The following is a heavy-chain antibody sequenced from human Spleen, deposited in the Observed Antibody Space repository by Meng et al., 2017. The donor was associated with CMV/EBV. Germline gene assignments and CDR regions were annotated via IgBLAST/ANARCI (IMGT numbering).Heavy chain of an antibody. CDR2: IFYTGRT. J-gene: IGHJ4*02. Sequence: GSLRLSCTVSGASVDSGTYYWNWIRQPPGKGLEWIGYIFYTGRTNYNPSLKSRVTISLGTRKNQFSLKLSSVTSADTAVYYCARDRGSSSAFDFWGQGTLVTVSS. D-gene: IGHD6-6*01. CDR3: ARDRGSSSAFDF. CDR1: GASVDSGTYY. V-gene: IGHV4-61*01.